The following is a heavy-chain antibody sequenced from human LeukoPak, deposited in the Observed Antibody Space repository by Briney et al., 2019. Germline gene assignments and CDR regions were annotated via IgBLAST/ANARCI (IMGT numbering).Heavy chain of an antibody. J-gene: IGHJ6*03. CDR1: GGSINTANYY. Sequence: SETLSLTCTVSGGSINTANYYWGWHRQPPGKGLEWIGSIYYSETTYDNPSLKSRVTISIETSKNQFSLRLSSVTASDTAVYYCARQRADYYYYYVDVWGEGTTVAVS. CDR2: IYYSETT. CDR3: ARQRADYYYYYVDV. V-gene: IGHV4-39*01.